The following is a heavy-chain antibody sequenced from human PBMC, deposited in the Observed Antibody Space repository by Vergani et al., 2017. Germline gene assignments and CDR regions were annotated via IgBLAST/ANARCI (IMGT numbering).Heavy chain of an antibody. CDR3: ARHLAYCGGDCYPYYYGMDV. Sequence: QLQLQESGPGLVKPSETLSLSCRVSGDSISRSHYYWGWIRQPPGKGLEWIGSIYYSGSTYYNPSLKSRVTISVDTSKNQFSLKLSSVTAADTAVYYCARHLAYCGGDCYPYYYGMDVWGQGTTVTVSS. CDR2: IYYSGST. D-gene: IGHD2-21*02. V-gene: IGHV4-39*01. CDR1: GDSISRSHYY. J-gene: IGHJ6*02.